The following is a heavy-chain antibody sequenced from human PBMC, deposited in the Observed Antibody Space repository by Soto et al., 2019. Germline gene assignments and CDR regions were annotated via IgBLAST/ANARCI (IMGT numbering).Heavy chain of an antibody. CDR1: GGSISSGDYY. J-gene: IGHJ6*02. Sequence: ASETLSLTCTVSGGSISSGDYYWSWIRQPPGKGLEWIGYIYYSGSTYYNPSLKSRVTISVDTSKNQFSLKLSSVTAADTAVYYCARLPKGGIGPRNYYYGMDVWSQGTKVTVSS. V-gene: IGHV4-30-4*01. D-gene: IGHD3-16*01. CDR3: ARLPKGGIGPRNYYYGMDV. CDR2: IYYSGST.